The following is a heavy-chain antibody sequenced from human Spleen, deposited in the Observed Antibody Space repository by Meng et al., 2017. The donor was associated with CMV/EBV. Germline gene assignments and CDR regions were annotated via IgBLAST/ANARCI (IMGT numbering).Heavy chain of an antibody. CDR3: ATYSRAPAALRAYFDY. CDR1: AFSFSKYD. Sequence: GESLKISCAACAFSFSKYDMHWVRQATGKGLEWVSAIGTAGDTYYPGSVKGRFTISRENAKNTLYLQMSSLRVEDTAVYYCATYSRAPAALRAYFDYWGLGTLVTVSS. V-gene: IGHV3-13*01. D-gene: IGHD2-2*02. CDR2: IGTAGDT. J-gene: IGHJ4*02.